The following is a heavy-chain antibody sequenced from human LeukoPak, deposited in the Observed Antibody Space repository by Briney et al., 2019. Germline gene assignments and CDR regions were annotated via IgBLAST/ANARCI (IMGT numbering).Heavy chain of an antibody. Sequence: GRSLRLSCAGSGFKLGEYAIHWVRQVPGKGLEWVSGICCNGDKIDYADSVRGRFTISRDNAKNSLYLQMNSLRAEDTALYYCAKDTYQLLSGAIHYWGQGTLVTVSS. D-gene: IGHD2-2*01. J-gene: IGHJ4*02. CDR3: AKDTYQLLSGAIHY. V-gene: IGHV3-9*01. CDR1: GFKLGEYA. CDR2: ICCNGDKI.